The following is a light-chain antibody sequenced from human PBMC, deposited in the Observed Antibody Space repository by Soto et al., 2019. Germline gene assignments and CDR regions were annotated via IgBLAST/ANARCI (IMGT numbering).Light chain of an antibody. CDR2: EVS. Sequence: QSVLTQPASVSGSPGQSITISCTGTSSDVGSYNLVPWYQQHPGKAPKLMIYEVSKRPSGVSNRFSGSKSGNTASLTISGLQAEDEADYYSCSYAGSFYVLGTGIKVTVL. CDR1: SSDVGSYNL. J-gene: IGLJ1*01. V-gene: IGLV2-23*02. CDR3: CSYAGSFYV.